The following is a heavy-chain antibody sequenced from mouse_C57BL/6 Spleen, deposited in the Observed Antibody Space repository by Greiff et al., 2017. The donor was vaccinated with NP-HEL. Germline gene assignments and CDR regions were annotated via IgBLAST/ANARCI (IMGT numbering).Heavy chain of an antibody. CDR1: GYTFTSYW. V-gene: IGHV1-61*01. J-gene: IGHJ4*01. CDR3: ARCSSGYNYAMDY. CDR2: IYPSDSET. Sequence: QVQLQQPGAELVRPGSSVKLSCKASGYTFTSYWMDWVKQRPGQGLEWIGNIYPSDSETHYNQKFKDKATFTVDKSSSTAYMQLSSLTSEDSAVYYCARCSSGYNYAMDYWGQGTSVTVSS. D-gene: IGHD3-2*02.